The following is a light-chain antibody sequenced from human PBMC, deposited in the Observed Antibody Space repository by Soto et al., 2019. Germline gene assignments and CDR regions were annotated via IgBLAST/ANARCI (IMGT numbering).Light chain of an antibody. CDR1: SSNIGSNY. CDR2: RNN. V-gene: IGLV1-47*01. CDR3: AAWDDSLSGWV. Sequence: QSVLTQPPSASGTPGQRVTISCSGSSSNIGSNYVYWYQQLPGTAPNLLIYRNNQRPSGVPDRFSGSKSGTSASLAISGRRSEDEADYYCAAWDDSLSGWVFGGGTKLTVL. J-gene: IGLJ3*02.